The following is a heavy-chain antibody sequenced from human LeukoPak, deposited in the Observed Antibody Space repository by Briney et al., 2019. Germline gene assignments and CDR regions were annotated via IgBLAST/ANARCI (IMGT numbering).Heavy chain of an antibody. CDR2: INANSGGT. CDR1: GYTFTVYY. J-gene: IGHJ4*02. Sequence: ASVKVSCKASGYTFTVYYMHWVRQAPGQGLEWMGWINANSGGTNYAQKFQGRVTMTRDTSISTAYMELSRLRSDDTAVYYCARVDEYCSGGSCYSGEPFDYWGQGTLVTVSS. D-gene: IGHD2-15*01. CDR3: ARVDEYCSGGSCYSGEPFDY. V-gene: IGHV1-2*02.